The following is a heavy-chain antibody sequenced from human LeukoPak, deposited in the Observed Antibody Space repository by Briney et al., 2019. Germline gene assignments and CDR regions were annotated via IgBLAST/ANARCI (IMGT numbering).Heavy chain of an antibody. V-gene: IGHV1-24*01. Sequence: WASVKVSCKVSGYTLTGLSMHWVRQAPGKGLEWMGGFDPEDGETIYAQKFQGRVTMTEDTSTDTAYMELSCLRSEDTAVYYCATDISSRPRYSFDYWGQGTLVTVSS. CDR3: ATDISSRPRYSFDY. CDR2: FDPEDGET. D-gene: IGHD6-6*01. J-gene: IGHJ4*02. CDR1: GYTLTGLS.